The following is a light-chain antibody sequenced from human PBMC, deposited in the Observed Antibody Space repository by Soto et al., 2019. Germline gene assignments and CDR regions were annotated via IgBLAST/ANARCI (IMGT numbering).Light chain of an antibody. CDR1: QSVSTA. V-gene: IGKV3D-15*01. CDR2: GAS. Sequence: IVLTPSPATLSVSPWERSTLSFGSSQSVSTAYLAWYQQKPGQARRLLIYGASSRASGIHARFSGSGCGTESPITIGRLPSEDFAVYYCHQCNNWPLTFGGGTKVDIK. J-gene: IGKJ4*01. CDR3: HQCNNWPLT.